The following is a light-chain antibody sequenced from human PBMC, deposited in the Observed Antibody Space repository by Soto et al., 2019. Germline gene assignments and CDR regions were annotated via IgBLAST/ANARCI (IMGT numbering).Light chain of an antibody. CDR1: SSDVGSYNY. CDR3: CSYAGSNTHYV. J-gene: IGLJ1*01. CDR2: DVS. Sequence: QSVLAQPRSVSGSPGQSVTISCAGTSSDVGSYNYVSWYQQHPGKAPKLLIYDVSKRPSGVPDRFSGSKSGNTASLTISGLQAEDESDYYCCSYAGSNTHYVFGTGTRSPS. V-gene: IGLV2-11*01.